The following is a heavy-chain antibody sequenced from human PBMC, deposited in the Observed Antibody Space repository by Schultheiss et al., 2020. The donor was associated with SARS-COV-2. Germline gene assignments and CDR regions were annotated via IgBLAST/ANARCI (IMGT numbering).Heavy chain of an antibody. CDR1: GGSISSYY. CDR3: ARGGDDFWSGYFAYYMDV. J-gene: IGHJ6*03. Sequence: SETLSLTCTVSGGSISSYYWGWIRQPPGKGLEWIGSIYYSGSTNYNPSLKSRVTISVDTSKNQFSLKLSSVTAADTAVYYCARGGDDFWSGYFAYYMDVWGKGTTVTVSS. CDR2: IYYSGST. V-gene: IGHV4-39*07. D-gene: IGHD3-3*01.